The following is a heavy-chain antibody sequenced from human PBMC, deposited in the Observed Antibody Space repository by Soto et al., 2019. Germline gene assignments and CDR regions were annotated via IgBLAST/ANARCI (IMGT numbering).Heavy chain of an antibody. CDR2: IYGDDDK. J-gene: IGHJ4*02. V-gene: IGHV2-5*02. Sequence: QITLKESGPRLVRPTQTLTLTCTFSGFSLNTNKLVVGWVRQSPGQALEWLAFIYGDDDKRYSPSLRNRLTITKVTSRNHVVLTMTNMDPVDTGTYYCAHRASVTSVDFWGQGTPVTVSS. CDR3: AHRASVTSVDF. CDR1: GFSLNTNKLV.